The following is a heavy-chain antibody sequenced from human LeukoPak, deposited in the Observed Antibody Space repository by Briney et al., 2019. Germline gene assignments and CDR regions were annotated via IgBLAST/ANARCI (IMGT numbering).Heavy chain of an antibody. Sequence: GGSLRLSCAASGFTFDDYTMHWVRHAPGKGLEWVSLISWDGSSRYYADSVKGRFTISRDNSKNSLYLQMNSLRTEDTALYYCARDNEAWYFDLWGRGTPVTVSS. CDR3: ARDNEAWYFDL. CDR1: GFTFDDYT. J-gene: IGHJ2*01. CDR2: ISWDGSSR. V-gene: IGHV3-43*01.